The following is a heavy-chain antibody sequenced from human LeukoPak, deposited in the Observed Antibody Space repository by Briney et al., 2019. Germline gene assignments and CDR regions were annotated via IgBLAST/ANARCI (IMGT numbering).Heavy chain of an antibody. D-gene: IGHD3-3*01. CDR2: IYYSGST. CDR3: ASTSRDFWRGRSNWYFDY. V-gene: IGHV4-59*08. Sequence: PSETLSLTCTVSGGSIGSYYWSWIRQPPGKGLEWIGYIYYSGSTNYNPSLKSRVTISVDTSKNQFSLKLSSVTAADTAVYYCASTSRDFWRGRSNWYFDYWGQGTLVTVSS. J-gene: IGHJ4*02. CDR1: GGSIGSYY.